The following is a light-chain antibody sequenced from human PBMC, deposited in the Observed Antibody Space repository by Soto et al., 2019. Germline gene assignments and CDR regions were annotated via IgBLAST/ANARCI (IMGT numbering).Light chain of an antibody. CDR2: DVS. V-gene: IGLV2-11*01. Sequence: QSALTQPRSVSGSPGQSVTISCTGSSSDVGAYIYVSWYQQHPSKAPKLMIYDVSKRPSGVPDRFSGPTSGNTASLTISGLQDEDEADYFCSSYAGNSDVFGTGTKLTVL. CDR1: SSDVGAYIY. J-gene: IGLJ1*01. CDR3: SSYAGNSDV.